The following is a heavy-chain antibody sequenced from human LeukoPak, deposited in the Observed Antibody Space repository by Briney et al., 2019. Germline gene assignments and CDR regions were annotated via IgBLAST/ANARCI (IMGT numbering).Heavy chain of an antibody. D-gene: IGHD2-2*01. J-gene: IGHJ6*03. V-gene: IGHV3-21*01. CDR3: ARGFVVVPAATYYYYYMDV. CDR2: ISSSSSYI. Sequence: GGSLRLSCAASGFTFSSYSMNWVRQAPGKGLEWVSSISSSSSYIYYADSVKGRFTISRDNAKNSLYLQMNSLRAKDTAVYYCARGFVVVPAATYYYYYMDVWGKGTTVTVSS. CDR1: GFTFSSYS.